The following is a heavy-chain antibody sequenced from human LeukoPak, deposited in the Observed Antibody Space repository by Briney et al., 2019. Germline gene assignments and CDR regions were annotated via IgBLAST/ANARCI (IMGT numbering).Heavy chain of an antibody. Sequence: PGGSLRLSCAASGFTFSSYGIHWVRQAPGKGLEWVAVIWYDGSNKYYADSVKGRFTISRDNSKNTLYLQMNSLRAEDTAVYYCARSYGSGSYLRTTLDYWGQRTLVTVSS. V-gene: IGHV3-33*01. CDR2: IWYDGSNK. CDR1: GFTFSSYG. CDR3: ARSYGSGSYLRTTLDY. J-gene: IGHJ4*02. D-gene: IGHD3-10*01.